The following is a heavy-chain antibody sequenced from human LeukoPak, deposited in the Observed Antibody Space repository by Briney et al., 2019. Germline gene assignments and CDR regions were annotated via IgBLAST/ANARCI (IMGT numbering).Heavy chain of an antibody. CDR3: ARGRRRDLLHAFDI. V-gene: IGHV4-59*01. CDR2: IDYSVDT. CDR1: GGSISTYY. J-gene: IGHJ3*02. Sequence: SETLSLTCTLSGGSISTYYWSWIRQPPGKGLEWIAYIDYSVDTTYNPPLKSRVAISVDTSKNQFSMKLSSVTAADTAVYYCARGRRRDLLHAFDIWGQGTMVTVSS. D-gene: IGHD1-26*01.